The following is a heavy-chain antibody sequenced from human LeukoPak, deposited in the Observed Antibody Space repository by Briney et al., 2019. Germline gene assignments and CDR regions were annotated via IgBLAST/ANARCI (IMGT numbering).Heavy chain of an antibody. Sequence: SETLSLTCTVSGGSITGYYWSWIRQPPGKGLEWIGYIYYSGSTSYTPSLKSRVTISVDTSKNQFSLKLTSVTAADTAVYYCAGDPALDAFDIWGQGTMVTVSS. CDR2: IYYSGST. V-gene: IGHV4-59*01. J-gene: IGHJ3*02. CDR1: GGSITGYY. CDR3: AGDPALDAFDI.